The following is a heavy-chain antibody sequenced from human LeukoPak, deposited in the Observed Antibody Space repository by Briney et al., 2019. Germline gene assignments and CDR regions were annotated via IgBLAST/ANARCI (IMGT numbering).Heavy chain of an antibody. J-gene: IGHJ4*02. CDR2: ISYDGSNK. CDR1: GFTFSSYA. D-gene: IGHD4-4*01. Sequence: PGGSLRLSCAASGFTFSSYAMHWVRQAPGKGLEWVAVISYDGSNKYYADSVKGRFTISRDNSKNTLYLQMNSLRAEDTAVYYCARDYSNYGYYFDYWGQGTLVTVSS. CDR3: ARDYSNYGYYFDY. V-gene: IGHV3-30-3*01.